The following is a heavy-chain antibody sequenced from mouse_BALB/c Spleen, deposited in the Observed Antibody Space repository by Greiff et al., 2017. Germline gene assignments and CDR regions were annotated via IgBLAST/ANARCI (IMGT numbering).Heavy chain of an antibody. J-gene: IGHJ3*01. Sequence: EVNVVESGGGLVQPGGSRKLSCAASGFTFSSFGMHWVRQAPEKGLEWVAYISSGSSTIYYADTVKGRFTISRDNPKNTLFLQMTSLRSEDTAMYYCARVSFTTTFAYWGQGTLVTVSA. D-gene: IGHD1-1*01. CDR3: ARVSFTTTFAY. V-gene: IGHV5-17*02. CDR2: ISSGSSTI. CDR1: GFTFSSFG.